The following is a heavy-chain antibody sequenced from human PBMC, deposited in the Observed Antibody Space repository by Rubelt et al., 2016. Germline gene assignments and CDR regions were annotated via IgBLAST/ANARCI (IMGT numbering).Heavy chain of an antibody. CDR2: TQYSGST. Sequence: QLQLQESGPGLVKPSETLSLTCTVSGGSISSSSYYWGWIRQPPGKGLAWIGSTQYSGSTYYNAVLKSRAPISVDTSKNQFSLKLSSVTAADTAVYYCARRPTALDIYYFDYWGQGTLVTVSS. CDR3: ARRPTALDIYYFDY. D-gene: IGHD5-18*01. J-gene: IGHJ4*02. CDR1: GGSISSSSYY. V-gene: IGHV4-39*01.